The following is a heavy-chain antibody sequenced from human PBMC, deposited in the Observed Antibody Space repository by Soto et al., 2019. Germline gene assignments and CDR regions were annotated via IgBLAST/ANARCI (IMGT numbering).Heavy chain of an antibody. CDR2: IYPGDSDT. V-gene: IGHV5-51*01. CDR3: ARLAYSGSPLAPFDY. D-gene: IGHD1-26*01. CDR1: GYSFTSYW. Sequence: GESLKISCKGSGYSFTSYWIGWVRQMPGKGLEWMGIIYPGDSDTRYSPSFQGQVTISADKSISTAYLQWSSLKASDTAMYYCARLAYSGSPLAPFDYWGQGTLVTVSS. J-gene: IGHJ4*02.